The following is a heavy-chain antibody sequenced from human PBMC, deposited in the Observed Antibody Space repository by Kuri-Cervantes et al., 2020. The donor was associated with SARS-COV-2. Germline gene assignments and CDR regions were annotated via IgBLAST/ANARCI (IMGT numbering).Heavy chain of an antibody. V-gene: IGHV4-38-2*01. CDR2: IYHSGST. CDR3: ARRLKDGPPDY. Sequence: SETLSLTCAVSGYSISSGYYWGWIRQPPGKGLEWIGSIYHSGSTSYNPSLTSRVTISVDTSKNQFSLKLSSVTAADTAVYYCARRLKDGPPDYWGQGTLVTVSS. CDR1: GYSISSGYY. J-gene: IGHJ4*02.